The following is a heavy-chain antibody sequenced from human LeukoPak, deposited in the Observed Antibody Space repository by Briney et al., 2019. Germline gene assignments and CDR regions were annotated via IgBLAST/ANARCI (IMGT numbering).Heavy chain of an antibody. CDR1: GFTFDDYA. Sequence: PGRSLRLSCAASGFTFDDYAMHWVRQAPGKGLEWVSGISWNSGSIGYADSVKGRFTISRDNAKNSLYLQMNSLRAEDTALYYCAKESVAEYDFDYWGQGTLVTVSS. J-gene: IGHJ4*02. V-gene: IGHV3-9*01. CDR2: ISWNSGSI. D-gene: IGHD6-19*01. CDR3: AKESVAEYDFDY.